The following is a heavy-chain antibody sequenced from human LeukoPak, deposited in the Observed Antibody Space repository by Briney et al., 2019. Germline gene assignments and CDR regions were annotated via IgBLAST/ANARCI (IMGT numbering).Heavy chain of an antibody. D-gene: IGHD3-22*01. CDR3: ARTLPFMIVVVITPGGWFDP. J-gene: IGHJ5*02. CDR2: VSAYNGNT. CDR1: GYTFTSYG. V-gene: IGHV1-18*01. Sequence: SVKVSCKASGYTFTSYGISWVRQAPGKGLAGMGWVSAYNGNTNYAQKLQGRVTMTTDTSTSTAYMELRSLRSDDTAVYYCARTLPFMIVVVITPGGWFDPWGQGTLVTVSS.